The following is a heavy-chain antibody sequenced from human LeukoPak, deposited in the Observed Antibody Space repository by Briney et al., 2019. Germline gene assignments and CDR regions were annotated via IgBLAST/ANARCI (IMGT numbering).Heavy chain of an antibody. CDR1: GGSISSSSYY. CDR3: ARQGSAYYFDF. Sequence: SETLSLTCTVSGGSISSSSYYWGWIRQPPGEELQWIASVYYSGRTNYSPSLKSRVTISVDTSEKQFSLQLDSVTAADTAVYYCARQGSAYYFDFWGQGLLVTVSS. CDR2: VYYSGRT. J-gene: IGHJ4*02. D-gene: IGHD2-15*01. V-gene: IGHV4-39*01.